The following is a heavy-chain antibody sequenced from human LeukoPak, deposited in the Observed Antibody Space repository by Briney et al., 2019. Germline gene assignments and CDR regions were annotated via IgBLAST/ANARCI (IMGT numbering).Heavy chain of an antibody. CDR3: ATNSSWFDY. D-gene: IGHD6-13*01. Sequence: PSETLSLTCTVSGGSISSSYWSWIRQPPGKGLEWIGYISDSGSTNYNPSLKSRVTISVDTSKNQLFLKLRSVTTADTAVYYCATNSSWFDYWSQGTLVTVSS. CDR1: GGSISSSY. CDR2: ISDSGST. V-gene: IGHV4-59*01. J-gene: IGHJ4*02.